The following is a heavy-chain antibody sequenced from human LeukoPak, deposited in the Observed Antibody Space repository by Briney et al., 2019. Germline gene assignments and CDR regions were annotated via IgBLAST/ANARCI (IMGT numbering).Heavy chain of an antibody. J-gene: IGHJ5*02. V-gene: IGHV4-34*01. CDR3: ARHEYYDYVWGSSNWFDP. Sequence: SETLSLTCAVYGGSFSGYYWSWIRQPPGKGLEWIGEINHSGSTNYNPSLKSRVTISVDTSKNQFSLKLSSVTAADTAVYYCARHEYYDYVWGSSNWFDPWGQGTLVTVSS. CDR2: INHSGST. CDR1: GGSFSGYY. D-gene: IGHD3-16*01.